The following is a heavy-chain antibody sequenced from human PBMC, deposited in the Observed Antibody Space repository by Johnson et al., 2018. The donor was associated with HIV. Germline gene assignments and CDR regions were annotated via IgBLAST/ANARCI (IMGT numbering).Heavy chain of an antibody. J-gene: IGHJ3*02. V-gene: IGHV3-20*04. CDR1: GFSFDDYG. CDR3: ARDLKSYYDSSGYFDAFDI. Sequence: VQLVESGGSVVRPGGSLRLSCEASGFSFDDYGMAWVRQFPGKGLEWISGINWNGGSTGYADSVKGRFTISRDNAKNSLYLQMNSLRAEDTALYYCARDLKSYYDSSGYFDAFDIWGQGTMVTVSS. CDR2: INWNGGST. D-gene: IGHD3-22*01.